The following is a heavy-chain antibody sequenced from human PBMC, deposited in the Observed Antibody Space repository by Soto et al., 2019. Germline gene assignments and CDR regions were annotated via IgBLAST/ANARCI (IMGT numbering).Heavy chain of an antibody. Sequence: PGGSLRLPCVASGLTVSHNYMAWVRQAPEMGLEWVSILYTEGTTYYADSVKGRFTISRDSSKNTLSLQMDSLRAEDTAVYYCLRPRPSGENYGMDVWGQGTTVTVSS. J-gene: IGHJ6*02. CDR2: LYTEGTT. CDR3: LRPRPSGENYGMDV. D-gene: IGHD3-16*01. V-gene: IGHV3-53*01. CDR1: GLTVSHNY.